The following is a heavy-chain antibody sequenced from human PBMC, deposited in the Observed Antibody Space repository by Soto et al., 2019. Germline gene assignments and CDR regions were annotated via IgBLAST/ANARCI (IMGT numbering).Heavy chain of an antibody. J-gene: IGHJ4*02. Sequence: GASVKVSCKASGYTFTGYYMHWVRQAPGQGLEWMGWINPNSGGTNYAQKFQGWVTMTRDTSISTAYMELSRLRSDDTAVYYCARAPYYDFWSGFDYWGQGTLVTVSS. V-gene: IGHV1-2*04. CDR2: INPNSGGT. CDR1: GYTFTGYY. CDR3: ARAPYYDFWSGFDY. D-gene: IGHD3-3*01.